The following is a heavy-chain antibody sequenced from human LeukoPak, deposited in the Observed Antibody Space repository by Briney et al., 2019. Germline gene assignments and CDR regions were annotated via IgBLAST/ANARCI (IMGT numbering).Heavy chain of an antibody. Sequence: PGRSLRLSCAASGFTFSSCGMHWVRQAPGKGLEWVAVIWYDGSNKYYADSVKGRFTISRDNSKNTLYLQMNSLRAEDTAVYYCAKGSLVGATTPFDYWGQGTLVTVSS. J-gene: IGHJ4*02. D-gene: IGHD1-26*01. CDR3: AKGSLVGATTPFDY. V-gene: IGHV3-33*06. CDR1: GFTFSSCG. CDR2: IWYDGSNK.